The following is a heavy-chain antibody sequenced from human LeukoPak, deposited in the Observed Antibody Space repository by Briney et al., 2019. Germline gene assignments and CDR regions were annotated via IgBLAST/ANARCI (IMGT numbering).Heavy chain of an antibody. J-gene: IGHJ4*02. CDR3: AKQGDIVVVVAAAFDY. D-gene: IGHD2-15*01. CDR2: IYSGGSI. Sequence: GGSLRLSCAASGFTVSSNYMSWVRQAPGKGLEWVSVIYSGGSIYYADSVKGRFTISRDNSKNTLYLQMNSLRAEDTAVYYCAKQGDIVVVVAAAFDYWGQGTLITVPS. CDR1: GFTVSSNY. V-gene: IGHV3-66*04.